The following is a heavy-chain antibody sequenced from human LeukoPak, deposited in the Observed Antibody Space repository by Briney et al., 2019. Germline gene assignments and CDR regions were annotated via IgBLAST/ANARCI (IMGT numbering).Heavy chain of an antibody. CDR1: GYTFTSYA. Sequence: ASVKVSCKTSGYTFTSYAITWGRQAPGQGLEWMGWISPYSGITNYAQMLQGRVTMTTDTSTSTAYMELRSLRSDDTAMYYCARLDSYGSSQADYWGQGALVTVSS. CDR3: ARLDSYGSSQADY. D-gene: IGHD5-18*01. J-gene: IGHJ4*02. V-gene: IGHV1-18*01. CDR2: ISPYSGIT.